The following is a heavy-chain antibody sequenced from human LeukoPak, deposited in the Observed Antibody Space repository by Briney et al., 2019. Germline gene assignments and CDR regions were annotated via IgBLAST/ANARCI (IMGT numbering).Heavy chain of an antibody. CDR1: GGTFSNYD. CDR2: INPNSGGT. D-gene: IGHD1-26*01. V-gene: IGHV1-2*02. J-gene: IGHJ4*02. CDR3: ATPPQHTGAGD. Sequence: ASVKVSCKASGGTFSNYDVSWVRQAPGQGLEWMGWINPNSGGTNYAQKFQGRVTMTRDTSISTAYMELSRLRSDDTAVYYCATPPQHTGAGDWGQGTLVTVSS.